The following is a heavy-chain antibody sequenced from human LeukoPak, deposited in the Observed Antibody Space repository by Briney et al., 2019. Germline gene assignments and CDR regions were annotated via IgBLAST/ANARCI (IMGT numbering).Heavy chain of an antibody. D-gene: IGHD3-22*01. CDR1: GFTFSSYA. Sequence: GGSLRLSCAASGFTFSSYAMSWVRQAPGKGLEWVSAISGSGGSTYYADSVKGRFTISRDKTKNTLYLQMNSLRAEDTAVYYCAKSSYYDASGYYREYYFDYWGQGTLVTVSS. V-gene: IGHV3-23*01. J-gene: IGHJ4*02. CDR3: AKSSYYDASGYYREYYFDY. CDR2: ISGSGGST.